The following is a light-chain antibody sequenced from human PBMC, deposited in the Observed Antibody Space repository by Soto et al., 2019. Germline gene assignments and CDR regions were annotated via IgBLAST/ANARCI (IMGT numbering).Light chain of an antibody. J-gene: IGKJ1*01. CDR3: QQYGRSPWT. CDR1: QTVSSSY. Sequence: DIVLTQSPGTLSLSPGEGGTLSCRASQTVSSSYLAWYQQKPGQAPRLLIYGASSRATGIPDRFSGSGSGTDLTLTITRLEPDDSAVYYCQQYGRSPWTFGQGTKVEIK. CDR2: GAS. V-gene: IGKV3-20*01.